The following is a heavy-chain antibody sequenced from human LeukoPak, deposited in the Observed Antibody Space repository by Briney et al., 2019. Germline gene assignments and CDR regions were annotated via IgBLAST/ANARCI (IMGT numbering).Heavy chain of an antibody. Sequence: GGSLRLSCAASGFTFRDYDMTWIRQAPGKGLEWVSYISSSDTTMYNADSVKGRFTISRDNAKNSLYLQMNSLRAEDTAVYYCARDSVVIGAFGYWYFDLWGRGTLVTVSS. D-gene: IGHD3-22*01. V-gene: IGHV3-11*04. J-gene: IGHJ2*01. CDR2: ISSSDTTM. CDR1: GFTFRDYD. CDR3: ARDSVVIGAFGYWYFDL.